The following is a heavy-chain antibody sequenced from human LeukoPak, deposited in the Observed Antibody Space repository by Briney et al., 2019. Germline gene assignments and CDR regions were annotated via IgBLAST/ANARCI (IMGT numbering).Heavy chain of an antibody. J-gene: IGHJ3*02. V-gene: IGHV6-1*01. Sequence: SQTLSLTCAISGDSVSSNSAAWNWIRQSPSRGLEWLGRTYYRSKWYNDYAVSVKSRITINPDTSKNQFSLQLNSVTPVDTAVYYCARVGYYYDSSGHPNDAFDIWGQGTMVTVSS. CDR2: TYYRSKWYN. D-gene: IGHD3-22*01. CDR1: GDSVSSNSAA. CDR3: ARVGYYYDSSGHPNDAFDI.